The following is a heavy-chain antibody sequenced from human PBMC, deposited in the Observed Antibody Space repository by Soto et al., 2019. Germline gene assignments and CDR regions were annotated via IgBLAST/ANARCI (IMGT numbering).Heavy chain of an antibody. CDR3: ARHQSSGWYFDALDI. Sequence: QVQLVQSGAEVKKPGASVKVSCKASGYTFTTYGITWVRQAPGQGLEGMGWISAYNGNTNYAQKLQGRVTMTTDTSTSTAYMELRSLRSDDTAVYYCARHQSSGWYFDALDIWGQGTMVTVSS. CDR2: ISAYNGNT. J-gene: IGHJ3*02. D-gene: IGHD6-19*01. V-gene: IGHV1-18*01. CDR1: GYTFTTYG.